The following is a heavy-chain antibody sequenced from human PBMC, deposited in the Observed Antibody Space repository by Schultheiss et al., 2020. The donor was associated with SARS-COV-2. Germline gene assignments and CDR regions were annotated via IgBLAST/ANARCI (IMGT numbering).Heavy chain of an antibody. J-gene: IGHJ4*02. Sequence: ESLKISCAVYGGSFSDYFWTWIRQPPGKGLEWIGEINHSGSTNYNPSLKSRVTISVDTSKNQFSLKLSSVTAADTAVYYCARVVITRIDYWGQGTLVTVSS. V-gene: IGHV4-34*01. D-gene: IGHD3-22*01. CDR3: ARVVITRIDY. CDR2: INHSGST. CDR1: GGSFSDYF.